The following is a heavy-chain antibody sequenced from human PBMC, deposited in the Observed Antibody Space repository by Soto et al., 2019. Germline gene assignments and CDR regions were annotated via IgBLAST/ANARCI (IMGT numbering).Heavy chain of an antibody. CDR3: ATKLYDFWSGYYSRYYGMDV. CDR1: GFTFSSYA. V-gene: IGHV3-23*01. CDR2: ISGSGGST. J-gene: IGHJ6*02. Sequence: GSLRLSCAASGFTFSSYAMSWVRQAPGKGLEWVSAISGSGGSTYYADSVKGRFTISRDNSKNTLYLQMNSLRAEDTAVYYCATKLYDFWSGYYSRYYGMDVWGQGTTVTVSS. D-gene: IGHD3-3*01.